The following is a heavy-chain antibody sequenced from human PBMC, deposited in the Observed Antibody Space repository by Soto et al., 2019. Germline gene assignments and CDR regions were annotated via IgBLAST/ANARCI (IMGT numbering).Heavy chain of an antibody. CDR1: GGTLSRSA. D-gene: IGHD6-13*01. CDR3: GTGSSWTKVES. J-gene: IGHJ4*02. Sequence: QVQLVQSGAEVKKPGSSVKVSCKASGGTLSRSAISWVRQAPGQGLEWMGGIIPIFGPAIYAQKFRGRVSIIADESKRTAYMEMRSLRSEDTAVYYCGTGSSWTKVESWGQGTLVTVAS. CDR2: IIPIFGPA. V-gene: IGHV1-69*01.